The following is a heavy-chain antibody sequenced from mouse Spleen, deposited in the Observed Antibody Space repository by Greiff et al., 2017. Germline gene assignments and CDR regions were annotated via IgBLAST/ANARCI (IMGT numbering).Heavy chain of an antibody. CDR1: GYTFTSYW. CDR2: INPSSGYT. CDR3: ARGGLRD. J-gene: IGHJ2*01. Sequence: VQLQQSGAELAKPGASVKLSCKASGYTFTSYWMHWVKQRPGQGLEWIGYINPSSGYTNYNQKFKGKATLTVDKSSSTAYMQLSSLTSEDSAVYYCARGGLRDWGQGTTLTVSS. V-gene: IGHV1-7*01. D-gene: IGHD1-1*01.